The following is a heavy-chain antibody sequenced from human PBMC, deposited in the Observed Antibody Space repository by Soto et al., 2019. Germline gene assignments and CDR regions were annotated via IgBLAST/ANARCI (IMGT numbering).Heavy chain of an antibody. CDR2: INPSGGDT. V-gene: IGHV1-46*01. J-gene: IGHJ6*02. CDR1: GYTFSSYY. Sequence: QVQLVQSGAEVKTPGASVKVSCTASGYTFSSYYMHWVRQVPGQGLEWMGIINPSGGDTGYGQKFQGRVTMTSDTSTSTVYMELSSLRSEDTAVYYCARGMNDYSTSSGRRSAQRGYYYGMDVWGQGTTVTVS. D-gene: IGHD4-4*01. CDR3: ARGMNDYSTSSGRRSAQRGYYYGMDV.